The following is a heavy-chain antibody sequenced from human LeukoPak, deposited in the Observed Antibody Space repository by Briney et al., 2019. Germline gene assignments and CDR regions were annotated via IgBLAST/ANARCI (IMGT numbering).Heavy chain of an antibody. D-gene: IGHD3-10*01. CDR1: GGSMTNYY. Sequence: SETLSLTCTVSGGSMTNYYWSWIRQPAGKGLKWIGRMYFSGRTHYNPSLKSRVTMSVDTSKNQFSLKVSSVTAADTAVYYCARVGSDGSYFDYWGQGTLLTVSS. CDR3: ARVGSDGSYFDY. V-gene: IGHV4-4*07. CDR2: MYFSGRT. J-gene: IGHJ4*03.